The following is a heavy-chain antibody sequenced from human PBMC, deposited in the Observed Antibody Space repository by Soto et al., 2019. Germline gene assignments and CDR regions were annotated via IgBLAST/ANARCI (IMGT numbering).Heavy chain of an antibody. CDR2: IIPIFGTA. D-gene: IGHD5-12*01. V-gene: IGHV1-69*13. J-gene: IGHJ6*02. CDR1: GGTFSSYA. CDR3: ARDRDSGYESPLQDYYYYGMDV. Sequence: SVKVSGKASGGTFSSYAISWVRQAPGQGLEWMGGIIPIFGTANYAQKFQGRVTITADESTSTAYMELSSLRSEDKAVYYCARDRDSGYESPLQDYYYYGMDVWGQGATVTVSS.